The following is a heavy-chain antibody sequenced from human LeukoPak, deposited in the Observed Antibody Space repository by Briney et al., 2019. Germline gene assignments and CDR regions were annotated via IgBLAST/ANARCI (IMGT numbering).Heavy chain of an antibody. J-gene: IGHJ4*02. CDR2: IIPIFGTA. CDR3: ARGRGFGESRPRVFDY. V-gene: IGHV1-69*05. CDR1: GGTFSSYA. D-gene: IGHD3-10*01. Sequence: GASVRVSCKASGGTFSSYAISWVRQAPGQGLEWMGGIIPIFGTANYAQKFQGRVTISTDESTTTAYMEVSSLRSEDTAVYYCARGRGFGESRPRVFDYWGQGTRVTVSS.